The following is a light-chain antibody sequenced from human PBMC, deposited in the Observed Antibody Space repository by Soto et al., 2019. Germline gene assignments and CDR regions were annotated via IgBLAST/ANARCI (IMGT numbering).Light chain of an antibody. Sequence: EKVMTQSPATLSMSPGERATLSCRASQSVSSFLAWYQQKPGQAPRLLIYGASTRATGIPARFSGSGSGTEFTLTISSLQSEDFAVYYCQQYSNWPSWTLGQGTEV. CDR3: QQYSNWPSWT. J-gene: IGKJ1*01. CDR2: GAS. CDR1: QSVSSF. V-gene: IGKV3-15*01.